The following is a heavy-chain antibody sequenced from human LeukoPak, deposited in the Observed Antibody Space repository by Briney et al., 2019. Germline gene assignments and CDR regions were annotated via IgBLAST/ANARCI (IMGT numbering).Heavy chain of an antibody. D-gene: IGHD2-2*01. CDR1: GFTFSSYW. J-gene: IGHJ5*02. CDR2: IKQDGSEK. Sequence: GGSLRLSCAASGFTFSSYWMSWVRQAPGKGLEWVANIKQDGSEKYYVDSVKGRFTISRDNAKNSLYLQMNSLRAEDTAVYYCARGGSTAHPNRFDPWGQGTLVTVSS. V-gene: IGHV3-7*01. CDR3: ARGGSTAHPNRFDP.